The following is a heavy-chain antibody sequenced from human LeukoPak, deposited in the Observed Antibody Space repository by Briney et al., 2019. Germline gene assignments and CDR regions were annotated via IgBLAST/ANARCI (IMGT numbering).Heavy chain of an antibody. D-gene: IGHD3-22*01. CDR3: ARVPLMGYYDSSGYYPRLDY. CDR2: INPNSGGT. Sequence: ASVTVSYKASGYTFTGYYMHWVRQAPGQGLEWMGWINPNSGGTNYAQKFQGRVTMTRDTSISTAYMELSRLRSDDTAVYYCARVPLMGYYDSSGYYPRLDYWGQGTLVTVSS. V-gene: IGHV1-2*02. J-gene: IGHJ4*02. CDR1: GYTFTGYY.